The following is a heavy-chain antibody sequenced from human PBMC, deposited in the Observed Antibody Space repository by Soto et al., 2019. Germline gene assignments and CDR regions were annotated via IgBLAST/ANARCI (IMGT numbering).Heavy chain of an antibody. V-gene: IGHV3-73*02. Sequence: EVQLVESGGGLVQPGASLKLSCAASGFTFSGSTMHWVRQASGKGLEWVGHIRNKANSYATAYAASVKGRFTISRDDSKNTAYLQMNSLKTEDAAVYYCTRPVYSTGLGWFDPWGQGTLVTVSS. D-gene: IGHD6-25*01. CDR1: GFTFSGST. J-gene: IGHJ5*02. CDR3: TRPVYSTGLGWFDP. CDR2: IRNKANSYAT.